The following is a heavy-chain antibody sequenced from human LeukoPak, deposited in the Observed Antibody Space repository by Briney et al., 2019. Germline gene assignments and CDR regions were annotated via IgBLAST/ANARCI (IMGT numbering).Heavy chain of an antibody. D-gene: IGHD3-22*01. CDR2: ISSSSSYI. CDR1: GFTFSSYS. Sequence: PGGSLRLSCAASGFTFSSYSMNWVRQAPGKGLEWVSSISSSSSYIYYADSVKGRFTISRDNAKNSLYLQMNSLRAEDTAVYYCARAPLTDIPATDSSGYSYYFDYWGQGTLVTVS. J-gene: IGHJ4*02. CDR3: ARAPLTDIPATDSSGYSYYFDY. V-gene: IGHV3-21*01.